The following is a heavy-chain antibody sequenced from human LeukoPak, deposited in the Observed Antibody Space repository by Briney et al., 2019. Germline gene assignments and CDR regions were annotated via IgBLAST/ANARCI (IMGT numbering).Heavy chain of an antibody. Sequence: ASVKVSCKASGGTFSSYAISWVRQAPGQGLEWMGGIIPIFGTANYAQKFQGRVTITADESTSTAYMELSSLRSEDTAVYYCARDRWDDYVWGSYRSSAFDIWGQGTMVTVSS. CDR2: IIPIFGTA. J-gene: IGHJ3*02. V-gene: IGHV1-69*13. CDR1: GGTFSSYA. D-gene: IGHD3-16*02. CDR3: ARDRWDDYVWGSYRSSAFDI.